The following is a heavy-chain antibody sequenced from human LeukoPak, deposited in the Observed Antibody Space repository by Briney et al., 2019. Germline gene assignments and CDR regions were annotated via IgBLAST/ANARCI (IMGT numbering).Heavy chain of an antibody. CDR2: INPNSGGT. J-gene: IGHJ4*02. D-gene: IGHD3-22*01. CDR3: ARDLLWDDSSGHTLYYFDY. CDR1: GYTFTGYY. Sequence: ASVKVSCKASGYTFTGYYMHWVRQAPGQGLEWMGWINPNSGGTNYAQKFQGRVTMTRDTSISTAYMELSRLRSDDTAVYYCARDLLWDDSSGHTLYYFDYWGQGTLVTVSS. V-gene: IGHV1-2*02.